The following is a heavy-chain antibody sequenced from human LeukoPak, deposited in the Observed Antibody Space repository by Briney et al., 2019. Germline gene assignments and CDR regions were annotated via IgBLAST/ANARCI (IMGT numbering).Heavy chain of an antibody. CDR2: IIPIFGTA. J-gene: IGHJ4*02. D-gene: IGHD3-22*01. CDR1: GGTFSSYA. V-gene: IGHV1-69*06. Sequence: SVKVSCKASGGTFSSYAISWVRQAPGQGLEWMGGIIPIFGTANYAQKFQGRVTITADKSTSTAYMELSSLRSEDTAVYYCARELYDSSGYYLPYYFDYWGQGTLVTVSS. CDR3: ARELYDSSGYYLPYYFDY.